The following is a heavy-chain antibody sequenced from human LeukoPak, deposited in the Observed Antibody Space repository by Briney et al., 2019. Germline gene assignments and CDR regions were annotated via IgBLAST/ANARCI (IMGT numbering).Heavy chain of an antibody. CDR1: GGSISSSSYY. V-gene: IGHV4-39*07. D-gene: IGHD3-22*01. J-gene: IGHJ4*02. CDR3: AKDDLSGYYGIDQ. CDR2: IYYSGTT. Sequence: SETLSLTCTVSGGSISSSSYYWGWIRQPPGKGLEWIGTIYYSGTTYYNPSLKSRVTISVDTSKNQFSLRLSSVTAADTAVYYCAKDDLSGYYGIDQWGQGTLVTVSS.